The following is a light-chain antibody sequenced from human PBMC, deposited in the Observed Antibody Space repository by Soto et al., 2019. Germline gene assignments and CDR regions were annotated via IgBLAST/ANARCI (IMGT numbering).Light chain of an antibody. J-gene: IGLJ2*01. CDR1: SSDVGNYNL. CDR3: CSYAGSSTMV. V-gene: IGLV2-23*01. CDR2: EGN. Sequence: QSALTQPASVSGSPGQSITISCTGTSSDVGNYNLVSWYQQHPGKAPKLVIYEGNKRPSGVSNRFSGSKSGNTASLTISGLQAEDEADYYCCSYAGSSTMVFGGGTKVNVL.